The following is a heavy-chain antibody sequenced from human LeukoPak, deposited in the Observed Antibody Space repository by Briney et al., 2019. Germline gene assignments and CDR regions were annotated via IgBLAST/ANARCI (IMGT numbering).Heavy chain of an antibody. CDR2: IYYSGST. J-gene: IGHJ3*02. V-gene: IGHV4-59*12. D-gene: IGHD2-15*01. CDR1: GGSISSYY. Sequence: SETLSLTCTVSGGSISSYYWSWIRQPPGKGLEWIGYIYYSGSTNYNPSLKRRVTISVDTSKNQFSLKLSSVTAADTAVYYYARDPRYCSGGSCYSTDDAFDIWGQGTMATVSS. CDR3: ARDPRYCSGGSCYSTDDAFDI.